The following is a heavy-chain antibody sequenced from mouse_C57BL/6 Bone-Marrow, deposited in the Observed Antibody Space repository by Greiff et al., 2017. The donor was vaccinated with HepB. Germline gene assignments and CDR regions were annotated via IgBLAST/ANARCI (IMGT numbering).Heavy chain of an antibody. CDR1: GFTFSSYA. Sequence: EVMLVESGGGLVKPGGSLKLSCAASGFTFSSYAMSWVRQTPEKRLEWVATISDGGSYTYYPDNVKGRFTISRDNAKNNLYLQMSHLKSDDTAMYYCARGPFITTVVSGAMDYWGQGTSVTVSS. V-gene: IGHV5-4*03. CDR2: ISDGGSYT. J-gene: IGHJ4*01. D-gene: IGHD1-1*01. CDR3: ARGPFITTVVSGAMDY.